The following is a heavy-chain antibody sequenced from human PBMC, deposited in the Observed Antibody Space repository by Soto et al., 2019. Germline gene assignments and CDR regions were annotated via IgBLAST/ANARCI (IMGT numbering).Heavy chain of an antibody. Sequence: AAVKVSFKASGYTFTSYAMHWVRQAPGQRLEWMGWINAGNGNTKYSQKFQGRVTITRDTSASTAYMELSSLRSEDTAVYYCAREEVDTAMVRYYYYGMDVWGQGTTVTVSS. J-gene: IGHJ6*02. CDR2: INAGNGNT. D-gene: IGHD5-18*01. CDR1: GYTFTSYA. CDR3: AREEVDTAMVRYYYYGMDV. V-gene: IGHV1-3*01.